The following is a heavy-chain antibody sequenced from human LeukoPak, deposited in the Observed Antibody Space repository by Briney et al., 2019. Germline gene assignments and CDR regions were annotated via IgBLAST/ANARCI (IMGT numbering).Heavy chain of an antibody. CDR1: GGTFSSYT. J-gene: IGHJ3*02. V-gene: IGHV1-69*02. D-gene: IGHD2-2*01. CDR2: IIPILGIA. CDR3: ARRDIVVVPAARDAFDI. Sequence: ASVKVSCKGSGGTFSSYTISWVRQAPGQGLEWMGRIIPILGIANYAQKFQGRVTITADKSTSTAYMELSSLRSEDTAVYYCARRDIVVVPAARDAFDIWGQGTMVTVSP.